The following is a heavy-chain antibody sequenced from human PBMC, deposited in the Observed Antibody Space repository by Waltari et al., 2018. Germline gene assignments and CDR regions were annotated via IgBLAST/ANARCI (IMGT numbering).Heavy chain of an antibody. D-gene: IGHD3-3*01. Sequence: QVQLQESGPGLVKPSETLYLTCTVSGGSISSYYWSWIRQPAGTGLEWIGRIYNSGSTNNNPSLKSRVSIAVDTSKNQCSLKLSSVTAADTAVYYCARESGYYDYYYMDVWGKGTTVTVSS. CDR1: GGSISSYY. CDR3: ARESGYYDYYYMDV. V-gene: IGHV4-4*07. J-gene: IGHJ6*03. CDR2: IYNSGST.